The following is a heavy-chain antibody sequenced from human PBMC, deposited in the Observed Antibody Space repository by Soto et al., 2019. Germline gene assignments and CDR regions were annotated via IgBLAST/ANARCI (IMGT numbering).Heavy chain of an antibody. Sequence: TSETLSLTCTVSGGSISSGDYYWSWIRQPPGKGLEWIGYIYYSGSTYYNPSLKSRVTISVDTSKNQFSLKLSSVTAADTAVYYCARVQLRIFERGNYIDYWGQGTLVTVSS. J-gene: IGHJ4*02. CDR2: IYYSGST. CDR1: GGSISSGDYY. D-gene: IGHD2-2*01. V-gene: IGHV4-30-4*01. CDR3: ARVQLRIFERGNYIDY.